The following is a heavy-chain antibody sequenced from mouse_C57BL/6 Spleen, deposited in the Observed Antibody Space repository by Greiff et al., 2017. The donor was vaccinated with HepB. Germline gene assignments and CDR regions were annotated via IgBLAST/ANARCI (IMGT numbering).Heavy chain of an antibody. J-gene: IGHJ1*03. Sequence: QVQLQQPGAELVMPGASVKLSCKASGYTFTSYWMHWVKQRPGQGLEWIGEIDPSDSYTNYNQKFKGKSTLTVDKSSSTAYMQLSSLTSEDSAVYYCARGITTGYVDVWGTGTTVTVSS. CDR3: ARGITTGYVDV. V-gene: IGHV1-69*01. D-gene: IGHD1-2*01. CDR1: GYTFTSYW. CDR2: IDPSDSYT.